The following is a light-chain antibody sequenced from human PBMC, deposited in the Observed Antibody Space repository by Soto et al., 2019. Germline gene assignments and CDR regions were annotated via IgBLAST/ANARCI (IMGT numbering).Light chain of an antibody. CDR3: QQYNSWWT. V-gene: IGKV1-5*03. J-gene: IGKJ2*02. CDR2: KAS. CDR1: QSISSW. Sequence: DIQMTQSPSTLSASVGDRVTITCRASQSISSWLAWYQQKPGKAPKLLIYKASSLESGVPSRFSGSGSGKEFTLTISSLQPDDLATYYCQQYNSWWTFGQGTKLEIK.